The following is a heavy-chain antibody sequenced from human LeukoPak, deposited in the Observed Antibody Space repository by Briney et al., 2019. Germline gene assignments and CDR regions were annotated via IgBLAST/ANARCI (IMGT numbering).Heavy chain of an antibody. CDR1: GYTFSSYA. CDR3: ARVERWLRRAYYYGMDV. CDR2: ISYDGSNK. V-gene: IGHV3-30-3*01. Sequence: GRSLRLSCAASGYTFSSYAMHWDRQAPGKGLEWVAVISYDGSNKYYADSVKGRFTISRDNSKNTLYLQMNSLRAEDTAVYYCARVERWLRRAYYYGMDVWGQGTTVTVSS. J-gene: IGHJ6*02. D-gene: IGHD5-24*01.